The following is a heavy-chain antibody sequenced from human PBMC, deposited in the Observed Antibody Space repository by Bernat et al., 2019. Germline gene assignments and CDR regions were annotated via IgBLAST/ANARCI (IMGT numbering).Heavy chain of an antibody. CDR2: ISSSSSTI. D-gene: IGHD5-12*01. CDR1: GFTFSSYS. V-gene: IGHV3-48*01. CDR3: ARDFPTGYSGYDYYYYGMDV. J-gene: IGHJ6*02. Sequence: VQLVESGGGVVQPGRSLRLSCAASGFTFSSYSMNWVRQAPGKGLEWVSYISSSSSTIYYADSVKGRFTISRDNAKNSLYLQMNSLRAEDTAVYYCARDFPTGYSGYDYYYYGMDVWGQGTTVTVSS.